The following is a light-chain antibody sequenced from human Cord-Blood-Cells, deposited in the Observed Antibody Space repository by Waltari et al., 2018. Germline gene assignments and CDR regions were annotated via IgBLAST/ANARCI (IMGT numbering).Light chain of an antibody. CDR3: CSYAGSNNVV. V-gene: IGLV2-8*01. CDR1: SSDVGGDNY. CDR2: EVS. Sequence: QSALTQPPPASGSPGQSVTISCNGTSSDVGGDNYVSWYQQHPGKAPKLMIYEVSTRPSGFPDLFSGSKSGNTASLTVSGLQAEDEADYYCCSYAGSNNVVFGGGTKLTVL. J-gene: IGLJ2*01.